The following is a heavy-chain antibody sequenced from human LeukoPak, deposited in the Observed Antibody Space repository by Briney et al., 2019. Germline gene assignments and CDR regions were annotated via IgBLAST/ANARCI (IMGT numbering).Heavy chain of an antibody. CDR2: ISYDGSNK. CDR3: ARESDAFDI. CDR1: GFTFSSYA. J-gene: IGHJ3*02. V-gene: IGHV3-30-3*01. Sequence: GGSLRLSCAASGFTFSSYAMHWVRQAPGKGLEWVAVISYDGSNKYYADSVKGRFTISRDNSKNTLYLQMNSLRAEDTAVYYCARESDAFDIWGQGTMVTVSS.